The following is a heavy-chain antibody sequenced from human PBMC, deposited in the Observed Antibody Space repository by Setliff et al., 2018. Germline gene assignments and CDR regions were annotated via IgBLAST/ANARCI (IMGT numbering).Heavy chain of an antibody. J-gene: IGHJ5*02. V-gene: IGHV1-2*02. D-gene: IGHD1-26*01. CDR2: FDPDDGET. CDR3: VRSGKFGMRFWFDQ. CDR1: GYTFTGYY. Sequence: ASVKVSCKASGYTFTGYYFHWVRQAPGQGLEWMGGFDPDDGETVYAQKFQGRVTMTRDTSINTAYMELSSLTSDDTAFYYCVRSGKFGMRFWFDQWGLGTLVTVSS.